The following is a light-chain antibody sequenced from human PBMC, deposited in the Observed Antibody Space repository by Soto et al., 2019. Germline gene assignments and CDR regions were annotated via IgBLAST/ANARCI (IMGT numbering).Light chain of an antibody. J-gene: IGKJ1*01. CDR3: QQYGRSGT. Sequence: ENLLTQSPATLSLSSGERATLSCRASQSVSSSYLAWYQQKPVQAPRLLIYATSSRATGIPDRFSGSGSGTDFTLTISRLEPEDFAVYYCQQYGRSGTFGQGTKVDIK. V-gene: IGKV3-20*01. CDR2: ATS. CDR1: QSVSSSY.